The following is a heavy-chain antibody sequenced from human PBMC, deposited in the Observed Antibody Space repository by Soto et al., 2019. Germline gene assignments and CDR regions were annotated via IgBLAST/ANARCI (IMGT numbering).Heavy chain of an antibody. V-gene: IGHV3-23*01. D-gene: IGHD3-3*01. CDR3: AKACFIEYYDSWSGNDY. CDR1: GFTFSSYA. Sequence: AGGSLRLSCAASGFTFSSYAMSWVRQAPGKGLEWVSAISGSGGSTYYADSVKGRFTISRDNSKNTLYLQMNSLRAEDTAVYYCAKACFIEYYDSWSGNDYWGQGTLVTVSS. J-gene: IGHJ4*02. CDR2: ISGSGGST.